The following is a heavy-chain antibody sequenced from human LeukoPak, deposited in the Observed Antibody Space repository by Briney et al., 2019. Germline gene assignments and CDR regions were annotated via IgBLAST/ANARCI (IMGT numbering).Heavy chain of an antibody. J-gene: IGHJ4*02. Sequence: GGSLRLSCAASGFTFSSYEMNWVRQAPGKGLEWVSYISSSGSIIYNADSVKGRFTISRDNAKNSLYLQMNSLRAEDTAVYYCTRVGYSSSFYFDYWGQGTLVTVSS. V-gene: IGHV3-48*03. CDR2: ISSSGSII. CDR3: TRVGYSSSFYFDY. CDR1: GFTFSSYE. D-gene: IGHD6-19*01.